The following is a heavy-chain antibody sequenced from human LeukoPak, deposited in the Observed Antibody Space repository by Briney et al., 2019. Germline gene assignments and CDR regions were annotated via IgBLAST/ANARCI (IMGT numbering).Heavy chain of an antibody. D-gene: IGHD3-9*01. Sequence: SETLSLTCTVSGGSISSYYWSWIRQPPGKGLEWVGYVYYSGDTHYKPSLKSRVTISVDTAKSQFSLKLSSVTAADTAVYYCARDHYDILTGSFDYWGQGTLVTVSS. V-gene: IGHV4-59*01. J-gene: IGHJ4*02. CDR1: GGSISSYY. CDR3: ARDHYDILTGSFDY. CDR2: VYYSGDT.